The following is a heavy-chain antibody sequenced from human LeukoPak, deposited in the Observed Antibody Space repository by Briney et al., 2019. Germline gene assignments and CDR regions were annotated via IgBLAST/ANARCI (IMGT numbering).Heavy chain of an antibody. V-gene: IGHV3-33*08. Sequence: GRSLRLSCAASGFTFSSYAMHWVRQAPGKGLEWVAVIWYDGSNKYYADSVKGRFTISRDNSKNTLYLQMNSLRAEDTAVYYCARVGGYVWGSPDYWGQGTLVTVSS. CDR1: GFTFSSYA. J-gene: IGHJ4*02. CDR2: IWYDGSNK. CDR3: ARVGGYVWGSPDY. D-gene: IGHD3-16*01.